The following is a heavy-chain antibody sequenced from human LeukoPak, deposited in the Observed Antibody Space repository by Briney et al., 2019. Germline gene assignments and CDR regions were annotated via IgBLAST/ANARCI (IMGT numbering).Heavy chain of an antibody. CDR2: IYYTGST. J-gene: IGHJ4*02. Sequence: PSETLSLTCTVSGGSISSYYWSWIRQPPGKGLEWIGYIYYTGSTTYNSSLKSRLTISVDTSKSQFSLNLSSVTAADTAVYYCARHAPGYYDYWGQGTLVTVSS. V-gene: IGHV4-59*08. CDR3: ARHAPGYYDY. CDR1: GGSISSYY.